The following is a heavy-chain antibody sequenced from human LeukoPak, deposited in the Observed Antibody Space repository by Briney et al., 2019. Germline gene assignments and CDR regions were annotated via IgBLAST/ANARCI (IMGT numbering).Heavy chain of an antibody. D-gene: IGHD3-22*01. CDR1: GGNFSSYA. V-gene: IGHV1-69*01. CDR2: IIPIFGTA. CDR3: ARGLRDWYYDSSGYPPDAFDI. Sequence: GASVKVSCKASGGNFSSYASSWVRQAPGQGLEWMGGIIPIFGTANYAQKFQGRVTITADESTSTAYMELSSLRSEDTAVYYCARGLRDWYYDSSGYPPDAFDIWGQGTMVTVSS. J-gene: IGHJ3*02.